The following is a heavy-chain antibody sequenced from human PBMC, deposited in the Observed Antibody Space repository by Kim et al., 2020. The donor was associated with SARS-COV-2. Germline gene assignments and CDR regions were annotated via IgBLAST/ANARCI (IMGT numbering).Heavy chain of an antibody. Sequence: SETLSLTCTVSGGSISSSSYYWGWIRQPPGKGLEWIGSIYYSGSTYYNPSLKSRVTISVDTSKNQFSLKLSSVTAADTAVYYCARVMTYDFWSGYYLPPNWFDPWGQGTLVTVSS. CDR3: ARVMTYDFWSGYYLPPNWFDP. CDR2: IYYSGST. V-gene: IGHV4-39*01. D-gene: IGHD3-3*01. J-gene: IGHJ5*02. CDR1: GGSISSSSYY.